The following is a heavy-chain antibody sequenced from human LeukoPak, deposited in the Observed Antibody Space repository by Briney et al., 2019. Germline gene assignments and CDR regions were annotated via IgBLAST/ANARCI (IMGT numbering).Heavy chain of an antibody. Sequence: GGSLRLSCAASGFTFSSYGIHWVRQAPGKGPEWVAVISYDGSNKYYADSVKGRFTISRNNSKNTLYLQMNSLRVEDTAVYYCAKDLYGDYGPFDYWGQGTLVTVSS. CDR1: GFTFSSYG. CDR2: ISYDGSNK. J-gene: IGHJ4*02. CDR3: AKDLYGDYGPFDY. V-gene: IGHV3-30*18. D-gene: IGHD4-17*01.